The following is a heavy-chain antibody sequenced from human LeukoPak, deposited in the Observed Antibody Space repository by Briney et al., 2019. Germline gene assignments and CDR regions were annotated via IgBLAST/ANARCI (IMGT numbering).Heavy chain of an antibody. CDR1: GFTFDDYG. Sequence: GGSLRLSCAASGFTFDDYGMSWVRQAPGKGLEWVANIKQDGSEKYYVDSVKGRFTISRDNAKNSLYLQMNSLRAEDTAVYYCARDFGYDYGDYVGFWYAFDIWGQGTMVTVSS. J-gene: IGHJ3*02. CDR3: ARDFGYDYGDYVGFWYAFDI. D-gene: IGHD4-17*01. CDR2: IKQDGSEK. V-gene: IGHV3-7*01.